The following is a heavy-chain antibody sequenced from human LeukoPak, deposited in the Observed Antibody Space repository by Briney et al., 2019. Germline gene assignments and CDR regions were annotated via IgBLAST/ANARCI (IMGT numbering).Heavy chain of an antibody. CDR2: ISSSSSYI. V-gene: IGHV3-21*01. Sequence: GGSLRLSCAASGFTFSSYSMNWVRQAPGKGLEWVSSISSSSSYIYYADSVKGRFTISRDNAKNSLYLQMNSLRAEDTAVYYCASGVGASPVGAFDIWGQGTMVTVSS. CDR3: ASGVGASPVGAFDI. CDR1: GFTFSSYS. D-gene: IGHD1-26*01. J-gene: IGHJ3*02.